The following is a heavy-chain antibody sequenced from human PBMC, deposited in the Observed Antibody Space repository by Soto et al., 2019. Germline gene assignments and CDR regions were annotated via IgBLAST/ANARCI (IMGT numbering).Heavy chain of an antibody. V-gene: IGHV1-69*13. CDR2: IIPIFGTS. D-gene: IGHD3-10*01. CDR1: GGTLSNYA. CDR3: ARGVRTGFYGMDV. J-gene: IGHJ6*02. Sequence: GASVKVSCKASGGTLSNYALSWVRQAPGQGLEWVGGIIPIFGTSNYAQNFQGRVTITADESTSTAYMELSSLRSEDTAVYYCARGVRTGFYGMDVWGQGTTVTVYS.